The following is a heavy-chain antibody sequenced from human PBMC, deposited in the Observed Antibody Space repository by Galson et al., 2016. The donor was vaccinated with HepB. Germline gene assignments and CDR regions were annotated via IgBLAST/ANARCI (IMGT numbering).Heavy chain of an antibody. CDR1: GFTFSSYA. Sequence: SLRLSCAASGFTFSSYAMHWVRQAPGKGLEWVALIWYDGSNKYYADSVKGRFTISRDDSKNTLYLQMNSLRAEDTAVYYCASDGYPGWYFDYWGQGTLVTVSS. CDR3: ASDGYPGWYFDY. CDR2: IWYDGSNK. V-gene: IGHV3-33*01. J-gene: IGHJ4*02. D-gene: IGHD2-2*03.